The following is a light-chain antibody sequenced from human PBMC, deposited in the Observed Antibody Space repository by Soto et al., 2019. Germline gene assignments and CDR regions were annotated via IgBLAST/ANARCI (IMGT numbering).Light chain of an antibody. CDR2: KAS. CDR1: QTISSW. CDR3: QHYNSYSEA. V-gene: IGKV1-5*03. J-gene: IGKJ1*01. Sequence: DIQMPQSPSALSGSVVDRFTITFRASQTISSWLAWYQQKPGKAPKLLIYKASTLKSGVPSRFSGSGSGTEFTLTISSLQPDDFATYYCQHYNSYSEAFGQGTKVDI.